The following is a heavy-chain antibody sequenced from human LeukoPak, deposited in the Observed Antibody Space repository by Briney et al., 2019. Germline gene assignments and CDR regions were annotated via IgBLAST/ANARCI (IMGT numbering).Heavy chain of an antibody. CDR2: ISYDGSNK. CDR1: GFTFSSYA. J-gene: IGHJ4*02. V-gene: IGHV3-30-3*01. CDR3: AREGYCSGGSCASAEFDY. Sequence: GGSLRLSCAASGFTFSSYAMHWVRQAPGKGLEWVAVISYDGSNKYYADSVKGRFTISRDNSKNTLYLQMNSLRAEDTAVYYCAREGYCSGGSCASAEFDYWGQGTLVTVSS. D-gene: IGHD2-15*01.